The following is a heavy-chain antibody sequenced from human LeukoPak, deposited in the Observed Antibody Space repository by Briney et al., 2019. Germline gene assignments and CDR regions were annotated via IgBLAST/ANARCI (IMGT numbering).Heavy chain of an antibody. D-gene: IGHD2-15*01. Sequence: PSETLSLTCSVSGAPVNNHHWGWIRQPAGKGLEWIGRITASGSTNYTPSLRSRVTISVDKSKNQLFLGLASVTAADTAVYYCARDKVVVAASGKYYFDYWGQGTLVAVSS. V-gene: IGHV4-4*07. CDR1: GAPVNNHH. CDR3: ARDKVVVAASGKYYFDY. CDR2: ITASGST. J-gene: IGHJ4*02.